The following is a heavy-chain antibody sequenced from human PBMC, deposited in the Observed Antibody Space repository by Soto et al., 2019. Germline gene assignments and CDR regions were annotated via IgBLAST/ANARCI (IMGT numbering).Heavy chain of an antibody. CDR1: GFTISLYG. V-gene: IGHV3-33*01. J-gene: IGHJ4*02. Sequence: QAQLVESGGGVVQPGRSLRLSCAASGFTISLYGMHWVRQAPGKGLEWVAAIWDDGRRKDYADSVKDRLFISRDNSKNTLYLQLDSLRPDDTAVSYCATWQGSLHFHYWGQGTLLTVSS. CDR2: IWDDGRRK. CDR3: ATWQGSLHFHY.